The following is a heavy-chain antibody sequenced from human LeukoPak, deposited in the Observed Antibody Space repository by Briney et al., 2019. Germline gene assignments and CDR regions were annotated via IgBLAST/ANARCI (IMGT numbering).Heavy chain of an antibody. CDR3: AKRNGRVAGTGLFDY. CDR2: IYYSGST. J-gene: IGHJ4*02. Sequence: PSETLSLTCTVSGGSISSYYWSWIRQPPGKGLEWIGYIYYSGSTNYNPSLKSRVTISVDTSKNQFSLKLSSVTAADTAVYYCAKRNGRVAGTGLFDYWGQGTLVTVSS. V-gene: IGHV4-59*01. D-gene: IGHD6-19*01. CDR1: GGSISSYY.